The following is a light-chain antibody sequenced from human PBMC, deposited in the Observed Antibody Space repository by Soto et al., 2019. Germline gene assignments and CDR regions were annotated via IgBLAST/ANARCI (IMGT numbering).Light chain of an antibody. CDR2: EVS. Sequence: QSALTQPASVSGSPGQSITISCTGTNNDVGGYNYVSWYQQHPGKAPQLIIYEVSNRPSGVSHRFSGSKSGDTASLTISGLQAEDGADYYCSSYTAFSTWVFGGGTQLTVL. V-gene: IGLV2-14*01. J-gene: IGLJ3*02. CDR1: NNDVGGYNY. CDR3: SSYTAFSTWV.